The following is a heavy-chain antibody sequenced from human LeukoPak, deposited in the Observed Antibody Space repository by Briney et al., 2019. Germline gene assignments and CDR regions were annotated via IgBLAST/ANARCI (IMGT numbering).Heavy chain of an antibody. D-gene: IGHD2-8*01. CDR2: FFQLGGT. CDR1: GFSIGTGYY. CDR3: AKDDRLLTNWFDP. V-gene: IGHV4-38-2*02. J-gene: IGHJ5*02. Sequence: NPSETLSLTCSVWGFSIGTGYYWAWLGQPPGKGLEWIGSFFQLGGTYYNPSLKNRVTISVDTSKNEFSLTLTSVTAADTAIYYCAKDDRLLTNWFDPWGQGTLVTVSS.